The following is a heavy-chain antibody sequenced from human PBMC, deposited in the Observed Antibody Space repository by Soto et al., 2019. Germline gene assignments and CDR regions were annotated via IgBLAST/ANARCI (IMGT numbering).Heavy chain of an antibody. V-gene: IGHV3-9*01. CDR1: GFIFDDYA. D-gene: IGHD3-9*01. CDR3: AKDAGGGENILSGCHVEEAGWFDP. J-gene: IGHJ5*02. Sequence: EVQLVESGGGLVQPGRSLRLSCAASGFIFDDYAMHWVRQAPGKGLEWVSGISWNSGGIGYADSVKGRFTISRDNAKNSLYLQINSLRTEGTAVYYCAKDAGGGENILSGCHVEEAGWFDPWGQGTLVTVSS. CDR2: ISWNSGGI.